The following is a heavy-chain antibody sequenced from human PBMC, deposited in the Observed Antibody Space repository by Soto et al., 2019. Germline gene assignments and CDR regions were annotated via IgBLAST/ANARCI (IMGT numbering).Heavy chain of an antibody. CDR2: ISDDGSDK. V-gene: IGHV3-30*03. J-gene: IGHJ4*02. CDR3: VGGQYYFDY. CDR1: GFPFTSYA. Sequence: QVQLVESGGGVVQPGRSLRLSCAASGFPFTSYAMHWVREGPDKGLERVAIISDDGSDKYYADYVKGRCTISRDNSKNTLYLQMNSLRPEDTALYYCVGGQYYFDYRGQGTLVIVSS. D-gene: IGHD3-10*01.